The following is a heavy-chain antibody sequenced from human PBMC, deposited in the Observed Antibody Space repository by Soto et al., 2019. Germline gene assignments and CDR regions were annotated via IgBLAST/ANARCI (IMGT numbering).Heavy chain of an antibody. CDR2: IYYSGST. CDR3: AAGAASSRNLAPYYLDF. CDR1: GGSIRSGSHY. V-gene: IGHV4-31*03. Sequence: TLSLTCTVSGGSIRSGSHYWSWIRQHPWKGLEWIGYIYYSGSTYYNPSLKSRITISISTSKNQFSLKLLSVTTADTAVYFCAAGAASSRNLAPYYLDFWGQGTLVTVSS. J-gene: IGHJ4*02. D-gene: IGHD6-13*01.